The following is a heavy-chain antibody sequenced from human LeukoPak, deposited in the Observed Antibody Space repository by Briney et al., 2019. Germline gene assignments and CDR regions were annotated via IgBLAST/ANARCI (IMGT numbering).Heavy chain of an antibody. CDR2: IHPKSGVT. J-gene: IGHJ4*02. D-gene: IGHD3-22*01. Sequence: ASMKVSCNTSGYTFTDDYIHWVRQAPGKGLVWMGWIHPKSGVTNYAQKFQGRVTLTSDTSVSTAYMDLSSLASGDTAVYYCARALGNYYDSTVYQAYWGQGQLVTVSS. CDR1: GYTFTDDY. V-gene: IGHV1-2*02. CDR3: ARALGNYYDSTVYQAY.